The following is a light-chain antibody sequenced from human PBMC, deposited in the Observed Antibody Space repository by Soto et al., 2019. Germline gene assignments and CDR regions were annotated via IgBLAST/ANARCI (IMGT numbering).Light chain of an antibody. CDR1: QGISSS. J-gene: IGKJ1*01. CDR3: QQIDSYPRT. CDR2: AAS. Sequence: IQLTQSPSSLSASVGDRVTITCRAGQGISSSLAWYQQKPGKAPNLLISAASTLETGVPSRFSGSGSGTDFALTISSLQPEDFATYYCQQIDSYPRTFGPGTKVDIK. V-gene: IGKV1-9*01.